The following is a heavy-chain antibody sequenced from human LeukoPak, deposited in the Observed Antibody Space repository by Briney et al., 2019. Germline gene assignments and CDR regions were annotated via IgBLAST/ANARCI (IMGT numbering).Heavy chain of an antibody. CDR1: GYTLTELS. J-gene: IGHJ4*02. CDR2: FDPEDGET. CDR3: ATDPNWNDKGNY. D-gene: IGHD1-1*01. Sequence: ASVNVSCKVSGYTLTELSMHWVRQAPGKGLEWMGGFDPEDGETIYAQKFQGRVTMTEDTSTDTAYMELSSLRSEDTAVYYCATDPNWNDKGNYRGQGTLVTVSS. V-gene: IGHV1-24*01.